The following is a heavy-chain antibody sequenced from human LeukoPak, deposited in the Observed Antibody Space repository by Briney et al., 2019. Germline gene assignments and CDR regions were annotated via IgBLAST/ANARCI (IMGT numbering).Heavy chain of an antibody. Sequence: GGSLRLSCTASGFTFGDYAMSWFRQAPGKGLEWVGFIRSKAYCGTTEYAASVKGRFTISRDDSKSIAYLQMNSLKTEDTAVYYCTVVPAAMPRVDYWGQGTLVTVSS. CDR2: IRSKAYCGTT. CDR1: GFTFGDYA. V-gene: IGHV3-49*03. CDR3: TVVPAAMPRVDY. J-gene: IGHJ4*02. D-gene: IGHD2-2*01.